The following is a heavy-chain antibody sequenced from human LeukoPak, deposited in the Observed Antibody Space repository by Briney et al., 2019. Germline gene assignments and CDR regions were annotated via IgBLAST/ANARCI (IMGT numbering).Heavy chain of an antibody. J-gene: IGHJ4*02. V-gene: IGHV5-51*01. CDR2: IYPGDSDT. Sequence: GESLKISCKGSGYSFTNCWIVWVRQMPGKGLEWMGVIYPGDSDTKYSPSFQGQVTISADKSINTAYLQWSSLQASDTAMYYCTRLPTYYDAFDYWGQGTLVTVSS. CDR1: GYSFTNCW. D-gene: IGHD3-22*01. CDR3: TRLPTYYDAFDY.